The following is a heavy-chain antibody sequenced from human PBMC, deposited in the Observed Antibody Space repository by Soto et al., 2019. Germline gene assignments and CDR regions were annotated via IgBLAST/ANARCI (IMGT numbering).Heavy chain of an antibody. V-gene: IGHV3-7*03. CDR3: VRDVSGKLGHDS. J-gene: IGHJ4*02. D-gene: IGHD3-10*01. CDR2: IKQDGSDK. Sequence: GGSLRLSCAASGFTFSSCWMSWARRAPGKGLEWVANIKQDGSDKNYVGSVKGRLTISRDNAKNSLYLQMNSLRVEDTAMYYCVRDVSGKLGHDSWGQGTLVTVSS. CDR1: GFTFSSCW.